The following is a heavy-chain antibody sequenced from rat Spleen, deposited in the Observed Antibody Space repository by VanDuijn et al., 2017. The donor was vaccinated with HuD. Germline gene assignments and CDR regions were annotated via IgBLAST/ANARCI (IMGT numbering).Heavy chain of an antibody. CDR3: TRDGYDGSYYYNYFDY. Sequence: QVQLKESGPGLMQPSQTLSLTCIVSGFSLTSYHVHWVRQSPGKGLEWMAVIWSGGNTDYNSALKSRLNISRDTSKNQVFLKMNSLQTDDTGTYYCTRDGYDGSYYYNYFDYWGQGVMVTVSS. V-gene: IGHV2-45*01. CDR1: GFSLTSYH. J-gene: IGHJ2*01. CDR2: IWSGGNT. D-gene: IGHD1-12*02.